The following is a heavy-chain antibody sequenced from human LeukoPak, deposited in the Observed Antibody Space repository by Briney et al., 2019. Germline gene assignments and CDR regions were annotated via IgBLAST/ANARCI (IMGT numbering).Heavy chain of an antibody. V-gene: IGHV3-30*02. CDR3: AKDTMGYCSGGSCYTIDY. D-gene: IGHD2-15*01. CDR2: IRYDGSNK. J-gene: IGHJ4*02. CDR1: GFTFSSYG. Sequence: GGSLRFSCAASGFTFSSYGMHWVRQAPGKGLEWVAFIRYDGSNKCYADSVKGRFTISRDNSKNTLYLQMNSLRAEDTAVYYCAKDTMGYCSGGSCYTIDYWGQGTLVTVSS.